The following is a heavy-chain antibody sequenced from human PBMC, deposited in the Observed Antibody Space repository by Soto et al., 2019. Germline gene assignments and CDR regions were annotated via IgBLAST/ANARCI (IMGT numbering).Heavy chain of an antibody. CDR3: AKDFDTVTKKEGTAQYSSSGYYFDY. Sequence: PGGSLRLSCAASGFTFSSYAMSWVRQAPGKGLEWVSAISGSGGSTYYADSVKGRFTISRDNSKNTLYLQMNSLRAEDTAVYYCAKDFDTVTKKEGTAQYSSSGYYFDYWGQGTLVTVSS. J-gene: IGHJ4*02. V-gene: IGHV3-23*01. D-gene: IGHD6-13*01. CDR2: ISGSGGST. CDR1: GFTFSSYA.